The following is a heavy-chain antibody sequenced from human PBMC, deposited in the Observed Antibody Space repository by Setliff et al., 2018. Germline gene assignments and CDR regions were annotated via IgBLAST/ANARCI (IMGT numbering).Heavy chain of an antibody. CDR2: ISASGGST. CDR3: ARSSAPIKRDYMDV. J-gene: IGHJ6*03. Sequence: ETLSLTCTVSGGSISSHYWSWVRQAPGKGLEWVSAISASGGSTYYADFAKGRFTVSRDNAKNSLYLQMNSLRADDAAVYYCARSSAPIKRDYMDVWGKGTTVTVSS. V-gene: IGHV3-23*01. D-gene: IGHD2-2*02. CDR1: GGSISSHY.